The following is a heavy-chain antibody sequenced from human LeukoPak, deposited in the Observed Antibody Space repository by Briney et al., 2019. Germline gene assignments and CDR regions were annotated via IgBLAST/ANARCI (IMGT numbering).Heavy chain of an antibody. CDR3: ARGSRGGDCELDY. D-gene: IGHD2-21*02. Sequence: PGGSLRLSCAASGFTVSSNYMSWVRPAPGMGLEWVSVTYSGGNTYYADSVKGRFTISRDNSKNALYLQMNSLRAEDTAVYYCARGSRGGDCELDYWGQGTLVTVSS. V-gene: IGHV3-53*01. CDR1: GFTVSSNY. J-gene: IGHJ4*02. CDR2: TYSGGNT.